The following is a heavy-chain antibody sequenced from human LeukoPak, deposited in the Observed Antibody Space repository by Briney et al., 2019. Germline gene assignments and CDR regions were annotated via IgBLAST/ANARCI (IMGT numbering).Heavy chain of an antibody. CDR3: ATDSLRITMVRGVIKTYYYYGMDV. Sequence: ASVKVSCKASGGPFSSYALSWVRQAPGQGLEWMGGIIPIFNTANYAQKFQGRVTMTEDTSTDTAYMELSSLRSEDTAVYYCATDSLRITMVRGVIKTYYYYGMDVWGQGTTVTVSS. CDR2: IIPIFNTA. V-gene: IGHV1-69*06. J-gene: IGHJ6*02. D-gene: IGHD3-10*01. CDR1: GGPFSSYA.